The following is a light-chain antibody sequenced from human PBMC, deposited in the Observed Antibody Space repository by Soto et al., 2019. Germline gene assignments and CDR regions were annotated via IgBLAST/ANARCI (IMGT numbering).Light chain of an antibody. V-gene: IGKV2-28*01. CDR2: LGS. J-gene: IGKJ2*01. CDR1: QSLLHSNGYNY. CDR3: MQALQTPRYT. Sequence: DIVMTQSPLSLPVTPGEPASISCRSSQSLLHSNGYNYLDWYLQKPGQSPQLLIYLGSNRAYGGPDRFSGSGSGTDFTLKSSRVEAEEVGVYYCMQALQTPRYTFGQGTKLEIK.